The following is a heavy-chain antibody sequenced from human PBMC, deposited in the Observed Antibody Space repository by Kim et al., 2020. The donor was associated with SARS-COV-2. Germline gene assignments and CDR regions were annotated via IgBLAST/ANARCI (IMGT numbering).Heavy chain of an antibody. V-gene: IGHV3-30*01. D-gene: IGHD6-19*01. J-gene: IGHJ6*02. CDR3: ARDHRVAVAGKGTYYYYGMDV. Sequence: FTISRDNSKNTLYLQMNSLRAEDTAVYYCARDHRVAVAGKGTYYYYGMDVWGQGTTVTVSS.